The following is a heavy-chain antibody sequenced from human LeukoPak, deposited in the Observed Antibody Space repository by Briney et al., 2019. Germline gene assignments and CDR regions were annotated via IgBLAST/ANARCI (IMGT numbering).Heavy chain of an antibody. CDR1: GYTLTELS. Sequence: ASVKVSCKVSGYTLTELSMHWVRQAPGKGLEWMGGFDPEDGETIYAQKFQGRVTTTEDTSTDTAYMELSSLRSEDTAVYYCATDLQSLVVAATPNNWFDPWGQGTLVTVSS. D-gene: IGHD2-15*01. CDR2: FDPEDGET. J-gene: IGHJ5*02. V-gene: IGHV1-24*01. CDR3: ATDLQSLVVAATPNNWFDP.